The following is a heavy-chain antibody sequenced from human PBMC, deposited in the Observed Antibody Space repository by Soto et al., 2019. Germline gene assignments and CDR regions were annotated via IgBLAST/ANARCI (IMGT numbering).Heavy chain of an antibody. V-gene: IGHV4-59*01. D-gene: IGHD1-26*01. CDR1: GGSISSYC. CDR3: ARCGASEDAFDI. J-gene: IGHJ3*02. CDR2: IYYSGST. Sequence: QVQLQESGPGLVKPSETLSLTCTVSGGSISSYCWSWIRQPPGKGLEWIGYIYYSGSTNYNPSLKSRVTISADTSKNQFSLKLSSVTAADTAVYYCARCGASEDAFDIWGQGTMVTVSS.